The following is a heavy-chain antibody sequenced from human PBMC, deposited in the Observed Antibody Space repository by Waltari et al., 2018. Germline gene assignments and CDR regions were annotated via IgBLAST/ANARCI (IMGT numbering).Heavy chain of an antibody. CDR2: ISGSGGST. CDR3: AKVPLYDFWSGSSRYFDY. CDR1: GFTFSSYA. D-gene: IGHD3-3*01. J-gene: IGHJ4*02. V-gene: IGHV3-23*01. Sequence: EVQLLESGGGLVQPGGSLRLSCAASGFTFSSYAMSWVRQAPGKGLEWVSAISGSGGSTYYADSVKGRFTISRDNSKNTLYLQMNSLRAEDTAVYYCAKVPLYDFWSGSSRYFDYWGQGTLVTVSS.